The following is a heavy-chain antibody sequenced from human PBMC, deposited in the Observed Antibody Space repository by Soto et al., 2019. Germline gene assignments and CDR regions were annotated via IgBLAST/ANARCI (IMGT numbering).Heavy chain of an antibody. CDR1: GGSISNYY. CDR3: ARDHGPSHYDFWSGNVGAYYYYGMDV. V-gene: IGHV4-59*01. D-gene: IGHD3-3*01. J-gene: IGHJ6*02. CDR2: IYYGGNT. Sequence: SETLSLTCTVSGGSISNYYWTWIRQPPGKRLEWIGYIYYGGNTDYNPSFKSRVSMSVDTSKNQFSLILSSLTAADTAVYYCARDHGPSHYDFWSGNVGAYYYYGMDVWGQGTTVTVSS.